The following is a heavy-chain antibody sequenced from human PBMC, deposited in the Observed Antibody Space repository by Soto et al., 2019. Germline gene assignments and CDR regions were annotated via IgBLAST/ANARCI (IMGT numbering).Heavy chain of an antibody. CDR2: IDPSDSYT. J-gene: IGHJ3*02. CDR3: ARPLMPDYYDSSVGAFDI. CDR1: GYSFTSYW. V-gene: IGHV5-10-1*01. D-gene: IGHD3-22*01. Sequence: GESLKISCKGSGYSFTSYWISWVRQMPGKGLEWMGRIDPSDSYTNYSPSFQGHVTISADKSISTAYLQWSSLKASDTAMYYCARPLMPDYYDSSVGAFDIWGQGTMVTVSS.